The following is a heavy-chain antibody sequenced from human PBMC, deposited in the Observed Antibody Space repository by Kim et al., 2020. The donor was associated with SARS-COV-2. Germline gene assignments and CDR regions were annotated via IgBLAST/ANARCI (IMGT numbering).Heavy chain of an antibody. CDR2: INAGNGNT. V-gene: IGHV1-3*01. J-gene: IGHJ3*02. Sequence: ASVKVSCKASGYTFTSYAVHWVRQAPGQRLEWMGWINAGNGNTKYSQKFQGRVTITRDTSASTAYMELSSLRSEDTAVYYCASSADSSGEKDAFDIWGQGTMVTVSS. CDR1: GYTFTSYA. CDR3: ASSADSSGEKDAFDI. D-gene: IGHD3-22*01.